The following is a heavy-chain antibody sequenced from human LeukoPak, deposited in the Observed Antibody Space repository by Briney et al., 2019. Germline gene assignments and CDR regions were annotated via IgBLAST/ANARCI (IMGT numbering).Heavy chain of an antibody. CDR2: ISSSGSDI. V-gene: IGHV3-48*03. CDR1: GFTFSSYE. Sequence: GGSLRLSCAASGFTFSSYEMNWVRQAPGKGLEWVSYISSSGSDIYYADSVKGRFTISRDNAKNSLYLHMNSLRAEDTAVYYCARDYGGSSPFDYWGQGTLVTVSS. D-gene: IGHD4-23*01. J-gene: IGHJ4*02. CDR3: ARDYGGSSPFDY.